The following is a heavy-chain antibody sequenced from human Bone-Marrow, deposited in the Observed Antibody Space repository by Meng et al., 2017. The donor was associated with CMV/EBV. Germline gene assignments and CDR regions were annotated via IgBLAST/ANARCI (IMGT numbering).Heavy chain of an antibody. V-gene: IGHV1-8*01. CDR3: ARVNIVVVPAALYYYYYGMDV. J-gene: IGHJ6*02. D-gene: IGHD2-2*01. Sequence: ASVKVSCKASGYTFTSCDINWVRQATGQGLEWMGWMNPNSGNTGYAQKFQGRVTMTRNTSISTAYMELSSLRSEDTAVYYCARVNIVVVPAALYYYYYGMDVWGQGTTVTVSS. CDR1: GYTFTSCD. CDR2: MNPNSGNT.